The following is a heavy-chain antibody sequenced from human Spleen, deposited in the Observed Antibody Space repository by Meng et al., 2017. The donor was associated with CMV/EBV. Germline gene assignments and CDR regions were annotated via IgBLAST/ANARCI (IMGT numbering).Heavy chain of an antibody. V-gene: IGHV1-69*05. Sequence: AFHNYAISWVRQAPGQGLEWMGGFIPVFGAPDYAQKFQDRLTIATDESTSSASMELSGLRFEDTAVYFCARGPKIPLGGVNLWPLEHWGQGSLVTVSS. D-gene: IGHD3-16*01. CDR1: AFHNYA. CDR2: FIPVFGAP. CDR3: ARGPKIPLGGVNLWPLEH. J-gene: IGHJ4*02.